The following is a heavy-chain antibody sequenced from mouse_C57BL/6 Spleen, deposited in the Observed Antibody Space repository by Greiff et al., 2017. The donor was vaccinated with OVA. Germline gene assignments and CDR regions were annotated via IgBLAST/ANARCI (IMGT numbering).Heavy chain of an antibody. V-gene: IGHV1-47*01. CDR2: FHPYNDDT. CDR3: ARAVGVVEDYYAMDD. D-gene: IGHD1-1*01. J-gene: IGHJ4*01. Sequence: QVQLKQSGAELVKPGASVKMSCKASGYTFTTYPIEWMKQNHGKSLEWIGNFHPYNDDTKYNEKFKGKATLTVDKSSSTVYLELSRLTSDDSAVYYCARAVGVVEDYYAMDDWGQGTSVTVSS. CDR1: GYTFTTYP.